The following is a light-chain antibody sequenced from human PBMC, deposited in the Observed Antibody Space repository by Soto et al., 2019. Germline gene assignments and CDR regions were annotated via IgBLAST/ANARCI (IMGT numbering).Light chain of an antibody. Sequence: EIVLTQSPATLSLSPGERATLSCRASQSVGSFLAWYQQKPGQSPRLLIYDASNRATGIPARFSGSGSVTDFTLTISSLEPEDFAVYYCQESPRTFGQGTKVEIK. CDR3: QESPRT. J-gene: IGKJ1*01. CDR1: QSVGSF. V-gene: IGKV3-11*01. CDR2: DAS.